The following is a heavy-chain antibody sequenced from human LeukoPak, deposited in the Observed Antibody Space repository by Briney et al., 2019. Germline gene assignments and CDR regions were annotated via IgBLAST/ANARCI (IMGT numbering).Heavy chain of an antibody. D-gene: IGHD1-1*01. CDR2: IYTSGST. CDR3: ARDRRQRDYFDY. V-gene: IGHV4-4*07. CDR1: DDSITMYY. J-gene: IGHJ4*02. Sequence: PSETLSLTCTVSDDSITMYYWTWIRQPPGKGLEWIGRIYTSGSTNYNPSLKSRVTMSVDTSKNQFSLKLSSVTAADTAVYYCARDRRQRDYFDYWGQGTLVTVSS.